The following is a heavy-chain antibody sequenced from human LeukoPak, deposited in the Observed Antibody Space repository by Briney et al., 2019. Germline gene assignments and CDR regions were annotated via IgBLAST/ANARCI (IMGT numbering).Heavy chain of an antibody. CDR2: IYHSGST. Sequence: SETLSLTCAVYGGSFSGYYWGWIRQPPGKGLEWIGSIYHSGSTYYNPSLKSRVTISVDTSKNQFSLKLSSVTAADTAVYYCARVTMNYGDYAEGVWFDPWGQGTLVTVSS. CDR3: ARVTMNYGDYAEGVWFDP. J-gene: IGHJ5*02. V-gene: IGHV4-38-2*01. CDR1: GGSFSGYY. D-gene: IGHD4-17*01.